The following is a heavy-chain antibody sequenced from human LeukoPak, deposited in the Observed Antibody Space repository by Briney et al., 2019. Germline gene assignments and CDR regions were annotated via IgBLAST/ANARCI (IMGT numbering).Heavy chain of an antibody. CDR3: AREKHELEPLPFDI. Sequence: PSETLSLTCTVSGGSISSGSYYWSWIRQPAGKGLEWIGRIYTSGSTNYNPSLKSRVTISVDTSKNQFSLKLSSVTAADTAVYYCAREKHELEPLPFDIWGQGTMVTVSS. V-gene: IGHV4-61*02. CDR1: GGSISSGSYY. D-gene: IGHD1-1*01. J-gene: IGHJ3*02. CDR2: IYTSGST.